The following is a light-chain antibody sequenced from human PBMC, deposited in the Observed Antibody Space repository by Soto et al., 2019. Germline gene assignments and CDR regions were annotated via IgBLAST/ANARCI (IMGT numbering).Light chain of an antibody. J-gene: IGKJ1*01. CDR2: AAS. CDR3: QQSYSSPPT. Sequence: DIQMTQSPSSLSASVGDRVTITCRASQSISSYLNWYQQKPGKAPKLLIFAASSLQSGVPSRFSGSRSGPDFTLTISSLQPEDFATYYCQQSYSSPPTFGHGTKVDIK. V-gene: IGKV1-39*01. CDR1: QSISSY.